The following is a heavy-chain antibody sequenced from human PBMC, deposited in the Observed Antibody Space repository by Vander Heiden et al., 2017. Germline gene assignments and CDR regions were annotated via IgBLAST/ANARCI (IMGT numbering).Heavy chain of an antibody. CDR1: GYTLTELS. D-gene: IGHD3-10*01. J-gene: IGHJ6*02. Sequence: QVQLVQSGAEVKKPGASVKVSCKVSGYTLTELSMHWVRQAPGKGLEWMGGFDPEDGETIYAQKFQGRVTMTEDTSTDTAYMELSSLRSEDTAVYYCATGITMVRSRVYYYYGMDVWGQGNTVTVSS. V-gene: IGHV1-24*01. CDR2: FDPEDGET. CDR3: ATGITMVRSRVYYYYGMDV.